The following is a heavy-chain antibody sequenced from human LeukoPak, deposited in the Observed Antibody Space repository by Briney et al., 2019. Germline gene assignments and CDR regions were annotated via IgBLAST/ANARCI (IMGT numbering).Heavy chain of an antibody. CDR1: GGSISSSYYY. J-gene: IGHJ6*02. CDR2: IYYSGST. V-gene: IGHV4-39*07. Sequence: SETLSLTCTVSGGSISSSYYYWGWIRQPPGKGLEWIGTIYYSGSTYYNPSLKSRVTISVDTSKNQFSLKLSSVTAADTAVYYCARVGGYNYVGAYYYGMDVWGQGTTVTVSS. D-gene: IGHD5-12*01. CDR3: ARVGGYNYVGAYYYGMDV.